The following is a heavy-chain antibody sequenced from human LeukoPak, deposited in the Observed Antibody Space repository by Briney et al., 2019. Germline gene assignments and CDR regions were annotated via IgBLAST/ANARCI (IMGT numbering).Heavy chain of an antibody. CDR1: EFTFGSFW. J-gene: IGHJ5*02. V-gene: IGHV3-7*01. Sequence: GGSLRLSCAASEFTFGSFWMTWVRQAPGKGLECVANIRPDGSEKYYGDSVKGRFTISRDNARNSVHLQMNSLRVEDTAVYYCARDTRRYYDFWSGYSYNWFDPWGQGTLVTVSS. D-gene: IGHD3-3*01. CDR2: IRPDGSEK. CDR3: ARDTRRYYDFWSGYSYNWFDP.